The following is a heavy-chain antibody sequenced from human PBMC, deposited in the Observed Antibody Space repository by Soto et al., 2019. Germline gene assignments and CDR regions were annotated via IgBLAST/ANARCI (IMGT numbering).Heavy chain of an antibody. CDR3: ARLVTSYVDYFDY. D-gene: IGHD2-15*01. CDR2: IYYSGRT. CDR1: GGSISSYY. Sequence: QVQLQESGPGLVKPSETLSLTCTVSGGSISSYYWSWIRQPPGKGLEWIGYIYYSGRTNYNPSLKSRVTISVDTSKNQFSLKLSSVTAADTAVYYCARLVTSYVDYFDYWGQGTLVTVSS. V-gene: IGHV4-59*08. J-gene: IGHJ4*02.